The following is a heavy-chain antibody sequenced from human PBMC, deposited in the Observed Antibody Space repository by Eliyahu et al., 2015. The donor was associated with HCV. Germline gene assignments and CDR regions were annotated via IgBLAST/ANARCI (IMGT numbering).Heavy chain of an antibody. J-gene: IGHJ4*02. V-gene: IGHV1-18*01. CDR2: ISVYNGHT. Sequence: QVQLVQSGAEVKKPGASVKVSCKASGYTFASYGXSWVRQAPAGRGLEWMGGISVYNGHTNYAQKLQGRVTMTTDTSTSTAYMELTSLRSDDTAVYYCARESHLMVRGAYLPDYFDYWGQGTLVTVSS. CDR1: GYTFASYG. D-gene: IGHD3-10*01. CDR3: ARESHLMVRGAYLPDYFDY.